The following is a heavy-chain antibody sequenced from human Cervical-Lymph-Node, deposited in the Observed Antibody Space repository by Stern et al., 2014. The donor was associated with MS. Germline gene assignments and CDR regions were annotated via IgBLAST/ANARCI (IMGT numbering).Heavy chain of an antibody. D-gene: IGHD6-19*01. CDR3: AREVAGHRLGMMDV. CDR1: GYTFTNYY. CDR2: INPSGGST. V-gene: IGHV1-46*01. Sequence: QVQLLQPGAEVKKPGASVKVSCKASGYTFTNYYMHWGRQAPGQGLEWMGIINPSGGSTSYAQKFQGRVTMTRDTSTSTVHMELSSLRSEDTAVYYCAREVAGHRLGMMDVWGQGTTVTVSS. J-gene: IGHJ6*02.